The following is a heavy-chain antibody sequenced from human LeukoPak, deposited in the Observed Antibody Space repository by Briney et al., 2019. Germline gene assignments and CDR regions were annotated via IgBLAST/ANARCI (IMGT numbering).Heavy chain of an antibody. Sequence: SETLSLTCDVYGGFFSGYYWSWIRQPPGKGLEWIGEINHSGSTNYNPSLKSRVTISVDTSKNQCSLRLSSVTAADTAVYYCARAYPRIGNDYWGQGTLVTVSA. D-gene: IGHD2/OR15-2a*01. V-gene: IGHV4-34*01. J-gene: IGHJ4*02. CDR3: ARAYPRIGNDY. CDR2: INHSGST. CDR1: GGFFSGYY.